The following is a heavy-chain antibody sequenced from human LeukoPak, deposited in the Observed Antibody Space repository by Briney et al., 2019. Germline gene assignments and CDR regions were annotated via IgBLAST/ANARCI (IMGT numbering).Heavy chain of an antibody. D-gene: IGHD1-1*01. CDR3: ARQSSYNWNDAFDY. Sequence: GESLKISCKGSGYRFTSYCIGWVRQMPGKGLEWMGIIYPGDSDTRYSPSFQGQVTISAEKSISTAYLQWSSLKASDTAMYYCARQSSYNWNDAFDYWGQGTLVTVSS. J-gene: IGHJ4*02. CDR2: IYPGDSDT. V-gene: IGHV5-51*01. CDR1: GYRFTSYC.